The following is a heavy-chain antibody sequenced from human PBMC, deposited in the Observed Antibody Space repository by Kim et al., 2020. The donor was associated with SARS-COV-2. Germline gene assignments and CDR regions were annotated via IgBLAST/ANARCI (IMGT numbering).Heavy chain of an antibody. Sequence: SVKSRITINPDTSKNQFSLQLNSVTPEDTAVYYCARDCSGGSCYQYWFDPWGQGTLVTVSS. CDR3: ARDCSGGSCYQYWFDP. D-gene: IGHD2-15*01. J-gene: IGHJ5*02. V-gene: IGHV6-1*01.